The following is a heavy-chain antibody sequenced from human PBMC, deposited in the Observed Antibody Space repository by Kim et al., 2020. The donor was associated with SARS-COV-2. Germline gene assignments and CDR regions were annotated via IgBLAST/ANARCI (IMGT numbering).Heavy chain of an antibody. Sequence: ASVKVSCKASGYTFTSYYMHWVRQAPGQGLEWMGIINPSGGSTSYAQKFQGRVTMTRDTSTSTVYMELSSLRSEDTAVYYCASLGGGPGAFDIWGQGTMVTVSS. CDR1: GYTFTSYY. J-gene: IGHJ3*02. D-gene: IGHD2-15*01. CDR2: INPSGGST. CDR3: ASLGGGPGAFDI. V-gene: IGHV1-46*01.